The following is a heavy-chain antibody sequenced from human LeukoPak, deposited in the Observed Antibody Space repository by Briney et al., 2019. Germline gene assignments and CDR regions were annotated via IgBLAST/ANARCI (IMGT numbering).Heavy chain of an antibody. CDR3: ARLISLRYYDY. V-gene: IGHV4-39*01. CDR1: GGSITSSGHY. CDR2: IYYSGST. D-gene: IGHD3-9*01. J-gene: IGHJ4*02. Sequence: ASETVSLTCTVSGGSITSSGHYWGWVRQPPGKGLEWIGSIYYSGSTYYTPSLKSRVTISVDTSKNQFSLKLSSVSAADTAVYYCARLISLRYYDYWGQGTLDAVSS.